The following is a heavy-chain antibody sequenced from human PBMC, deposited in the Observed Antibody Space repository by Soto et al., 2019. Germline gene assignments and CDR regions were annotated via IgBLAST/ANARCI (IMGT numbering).Heavy chain of an antibody. J-gene: IGHJ4*02. CDR2: ISYDGRSE. Sequence: GESLSLSCSASGVTISTYGCNWGRQAPGKGLEWVAVISYDGRSEYYADSVKGRFTISRDNSKNTLFLEMNSLRAEDTAVYYCATWGPSTSAHKSFDYWAQGTVVTVSS. CDR1: GVTISTYG. CDR3: ATWGPSTSAHKSFDY. V-gene: IGHV3-30*04. D-gene: IGHD3-16*01.